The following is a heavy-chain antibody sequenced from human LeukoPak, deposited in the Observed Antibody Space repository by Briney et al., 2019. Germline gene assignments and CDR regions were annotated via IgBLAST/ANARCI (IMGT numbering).Heavy chain of an antibody. D-gene: IGHD5-18*01. CDR1: GGSISSYY. Sequence: SETLSLTCTVSGGSISSYYWSWIRQPPGKGLEWIGYIYHSGSTNYNPSLKSRVTISVDTSKNQFSLKLSSVTAADTAVYYCARDSGYSYGLDYWGQGTLVTVSS. CDR2: IYHSGST. V-gene: IGHV4-59*01. CDR3: ARDSGYSYGLDY. J-gene: IGHJ4*02.